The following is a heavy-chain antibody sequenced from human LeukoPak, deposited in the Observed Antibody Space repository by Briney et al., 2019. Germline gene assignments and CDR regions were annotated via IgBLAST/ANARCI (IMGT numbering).Heavy chain of an antibody. CDR2: IYYSGGT. Sequence: SETLSLTCTVSGDSISGFYWSWIRQPPGKGLEWIGYIYYSGGTNYNPSLKSRVTISVDTSKNQFSLKLSSVTAADTAVYYCARARNYGDYVVGAFDIWGQGTMVTVSS. V-gene: IGHV4-59*12. CDR1: GDSISGFY. J-gene: IGHJ3*02. CDR3: ARARNYGDYVVGAFDI. D-gene: IGHD4-17*01.